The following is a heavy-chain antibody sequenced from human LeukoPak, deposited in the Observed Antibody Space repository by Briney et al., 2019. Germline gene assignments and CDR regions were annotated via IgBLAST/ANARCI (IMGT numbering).Heavy chain of an antibody. CDR1: GFTFSSYA. D-gene: IGHD3-22*01. J-gene: IGHJ3*02. CDR2: ISGSGGST. V-gene: IGHV3-23*01. CDR3: AKDRNTMIVVDPYDAFDI. Sequence: PGGSLRLSCAASGFTFSSYAMSWVRQAPGKGLEWASAISGSGGSTYYADSVKGRFTISRDNSKNTLYLQMNSLRAEDTAVYYCAKDRNTMIVVDPYDAFDIWGQGTMVTVSS.